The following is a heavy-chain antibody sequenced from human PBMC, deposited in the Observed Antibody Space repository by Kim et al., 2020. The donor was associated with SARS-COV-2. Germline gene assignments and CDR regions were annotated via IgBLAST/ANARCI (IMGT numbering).Heavy chain of an antibody. CDR3: EKDAGSSTGNDH. J-gene: IGHJ4*02. D-gene: IGHD6-13*01. V-gene: IGHV3-30*02. Sequence: NAHSIKGRDTVSRDNSKNTMYLQMNSLRTEDTAVYYCEKDAGSSTGNDHWGQGTLVTVSS.